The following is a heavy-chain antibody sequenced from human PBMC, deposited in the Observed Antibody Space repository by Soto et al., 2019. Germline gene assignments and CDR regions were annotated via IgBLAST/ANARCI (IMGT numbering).Heavy chain of an antibody. V-gene: IGHV4-59*08. Sequence: SETLSLTCTVSGGSIRSYYWSWIRQPPGKGLEWIGYIYYSGSTNYNPSLKSRVTISVDTSKNQFSLKLSSVTAADTAVYYCARHRGSSGWYGVYYFDYWGQGTLVTVSS. CDR3: ARHRGSSGWYGVYYFDY. D-gene: IGHD6-19*01. CDR2: IYYSGST. J-gene: IGHJ4*02. CDR1: GGSIRSYY.